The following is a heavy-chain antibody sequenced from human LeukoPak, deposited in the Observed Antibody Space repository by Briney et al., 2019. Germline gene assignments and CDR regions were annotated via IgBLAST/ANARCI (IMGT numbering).Heavy chain of an antibody. CDR1: GFTFSSYA. CDR3: ARERAPGYSYGYGTFDL. J-gene: IGHJ2*01. V-gene: IGHV3-30-3*01. Sequence: GGSLRLSCVASGFTFSSYAMHWVRQAPGKGLEWVAVISYDGSNKYYADSVKGRFTISRDNSKNTLYLQMNSLRAEDTAVYYCARERAPGYSYGYGTFDLWGRGTLVTVSS. CDR2: ISYDGSNK. D-gene: IGHD5-18*01.